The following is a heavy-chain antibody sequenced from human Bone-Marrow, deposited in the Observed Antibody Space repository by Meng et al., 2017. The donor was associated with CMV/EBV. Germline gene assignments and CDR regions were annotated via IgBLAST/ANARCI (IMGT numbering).Heavy chain of an antibody. CDR3: ASKRIAARGFDY. Sequence: GGSLRLSCAASGFTVSSNYMSWVRQAPGKGLEWVAVIWYDGSNKYYADSVKGRFTISRDNSKNTLYLQMNSLRAEDTAVYYCASKRIAARGFDYWGQGTLVTVSS. CDR2: IWYDGSNK. J-gene: IGHJ4*02. V-gene: IGHV3-33*08. CDR1: GFTVSSNY. D-gene: IGHD6-6*01.